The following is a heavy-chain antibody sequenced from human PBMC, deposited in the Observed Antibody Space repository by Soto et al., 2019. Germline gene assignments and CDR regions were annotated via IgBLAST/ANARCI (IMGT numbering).Heavy chain of an antibody. V-gene: IGHV1-8*01. CDR3: ARNPATTGDFDF. J-gene: IGHJ4*02. D-gene: IGHD1-1*01. CDR2: MNPNNGDT. CDR1: GYTFTTYD. Sequence: QVQLVQSGAEVQKPGASVKVSCKASGYTFTTYDINWVRQATGQGLEWVGWMNPNNGDTGYAQSFQDRVTMTRDTSTSTAYMELGSLRSEDTAVYYCARNPATTGDFDFWGQGTLVTVSS.